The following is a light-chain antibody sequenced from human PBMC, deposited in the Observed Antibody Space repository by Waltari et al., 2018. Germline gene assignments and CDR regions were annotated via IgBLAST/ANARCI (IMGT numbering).Light chain of an antibody. CDR1: SSNIGRNT. J-gene: IGLJ2*01. V-gene: IGLV1-44*01. CDR2: TNN. Sequence: QSVLTQPLSASGTPGQRVSISCSGSSSNIGRNTIKWSQQFTGTAPKFLIYTNNRRPSGVPDRFSGSESGTSASLAISGLQSEDEADYYCAPWNDRLNDVLFGGGTKLTVL. CDR3: APWNDRLNDVL.